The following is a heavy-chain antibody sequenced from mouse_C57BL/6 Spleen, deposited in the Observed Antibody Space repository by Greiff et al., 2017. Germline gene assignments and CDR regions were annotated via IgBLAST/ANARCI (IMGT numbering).Heavy chain of an antibody. Sequence: VQLQQSGAELVRPGASVKLSCTASGFNIKDYYMHWVKQRPEQGLEWIGRIDPEDGDTEYAPKFQGKATMTADTSSNTAYRQLSSLTSEDTAVYYCTTIGYYGRDWYFDVWGTGTTVTVSS. V-gene: IGHV14-1*01. CDR2: IDPEDGDT. D-gene: IGHD1-1*01. CDR1: GFNIKDYY. J-gene: IGHJ1*03. CDR3: TTIGYYGRDWYFDV.